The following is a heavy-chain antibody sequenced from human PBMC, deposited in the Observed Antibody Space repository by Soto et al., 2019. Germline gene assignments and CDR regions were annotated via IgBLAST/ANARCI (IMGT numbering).Heavy chain of an antibody. CDR3: ARERTYQVSGDDALDV. V-gene: IGHV4-4*07. Sequence: QVQLQESGPGLVKPSETLSLICIVSGGSINTYNWNWIRQPAGEGLEWIGRIHSSGRTNYNPSLKSRVTISVDTSKNPVALKMSSVTAAATAVYYCARERTYQVSGDDALDVWGQGTMLTVSS. D-gene: IGHD2-2*01. CDR2: IHSSGRT. CDR1: GGSINTYN. J-gene: IGHJ3*01.